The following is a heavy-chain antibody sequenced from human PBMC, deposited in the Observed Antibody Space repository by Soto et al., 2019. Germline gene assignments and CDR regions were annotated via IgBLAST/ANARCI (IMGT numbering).Heavy chain of an antibody. Sequence: PSETLSLTCTVSGGSITSSSYYWGWIRQPPGKGLEWIGSIYYSGSTYYNPSLKSRFTISRDDAKNSLYLEMNSLRAEDTAVYYCARLSPYWGQGALVTVSS. CDR1: GGSITSSSYY. J-gene: IGHJ4*02. V-gene: IGHV4-39*01. CDR3: ARLSPY. CDR2: IYYSGST. D-gene: IGHD3-16*02.